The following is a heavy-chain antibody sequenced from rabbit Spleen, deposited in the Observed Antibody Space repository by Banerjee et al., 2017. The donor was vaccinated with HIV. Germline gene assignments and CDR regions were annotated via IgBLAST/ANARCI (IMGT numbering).Heavy chain of an antibody. V-gene: IGHV1S7*01. CDR2: IDADSGST. J-gene: IGHJ4*01. CDR3: VRGASSSGYYSL. CDR1: GFDFSNYG. D-gene: IGHD1-1*01. Sequence: QLVESGGGLVQPGESLKLSCKASGFDFSNYGVSWVRQAPGKGLEWIGYIDADSGSTYYATWVNGRFTISSHNAQNTLFLQLNSLTAADTATYFCVRGASSSGYYSLWGPGTLVTVS.